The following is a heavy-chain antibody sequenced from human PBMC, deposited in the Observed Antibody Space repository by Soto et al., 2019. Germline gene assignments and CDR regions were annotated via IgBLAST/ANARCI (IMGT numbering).Heavy chain of an antibody. D-gene: IGHD2-2*01. CDR1: GYTFTSYG. CDR3: ARDTPGVSDIVVVPAVEVHFDY. V-gene: IGHV1-18*01. Sequence: ASVKVSCKASGYTFTSYGISWVRQAPGQGLEWMGWISAYNGNTNYAQKLQGRVTMTTDTSTSTAYMELRSLRSDDTAVYYCARDTPGVSDIVVVPAVEVHFDYWGQGTLVTVSS. J-gene: IGHJ4*02. CDR2: ISAYNGNT.